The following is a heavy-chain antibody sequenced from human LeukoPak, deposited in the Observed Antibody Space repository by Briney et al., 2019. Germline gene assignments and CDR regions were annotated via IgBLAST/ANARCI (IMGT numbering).Heavy chain of an antibody. D-gene: IGHD3-22*01. J-gene: IGHJ6*02. CDR3: AIKYYYDSSGYPSFYYYYGMDV. CDR2: XXXXXXXT. V-gene: IGHV1-18*01. CDR1: GYTFTSXG. Sequence: ASVKVSCKASGYTFTSXGXXXXXQAPGQGLXXXXXXXXXXXXTNYAQKLQGRVTMXTDTSTSTAYMELRSLRSDDTAXYYCAIKYYYDSSGYPSFYYYYGMDVWGQGTTVTVSS.